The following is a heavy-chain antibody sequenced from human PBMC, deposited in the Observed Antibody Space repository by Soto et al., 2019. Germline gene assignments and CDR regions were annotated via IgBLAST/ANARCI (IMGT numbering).Heavy chain of an antibody. V-gene: IGHV1-69*08. Sequence: QVQLVQSGAEVKKPGSSVKVSCKASGGTFSSYTISWVRQAPGQGLEWMGRIIPILGIANYAQNLQGRVTITAEKSTSTAYMELSSLRSEDTAVYYCARDDYDIVVVPAAEDWGQGTLVTVSS. CDR3: ARDDYDIVVVPAAED. CDR2: IIPILGIA. J-gene: IGHJ4*02. CDR1: GGTFSSYT. D-gene: IGHD2-2*01.